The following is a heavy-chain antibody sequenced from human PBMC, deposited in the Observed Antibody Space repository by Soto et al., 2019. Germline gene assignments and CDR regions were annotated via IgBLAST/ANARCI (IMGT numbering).Heavy chain of an antibody. CDR3: AHRRVLYGMDV. Sequence: QITLKESGPTLLKPTQTLTLTCTFTGFSLSTSGVGVGWIRQPPGKALEWLAVINWDDGKFYSPSLKNTLTLTKDTSKNQVVLTMTNMDPVDTATYHCAHRRVLYGMDVWGQGTTVTVS. J-gene: IGHJ6*02. V-gene: IGHV2-5*02. CDR1: GFSLSTSGVG. CDR2: INWDDGK.